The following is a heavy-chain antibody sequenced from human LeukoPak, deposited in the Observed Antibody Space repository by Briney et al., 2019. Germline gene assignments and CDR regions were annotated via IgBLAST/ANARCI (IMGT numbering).Heavy chain of an antibody. CDR3: ASGPIDSSSWYADPYNWFDT. D-gene: IGHD6-13*01. CDR1: GFAFSSYS. V-gene: IGHV3-21*01. J-gene: IGHJ5*02. CDR2: ISSISSYI. Sequence: VGSLRLSCAASGFAFSSYSMNWVRQAPGKGLEWVSSISSISSYIYYADSVKGRFTTSRDNANNSLYLQMNSLRAEDTAVYYCASGPIDSSSWYADPYNWFDTWGQGTLATVSS.